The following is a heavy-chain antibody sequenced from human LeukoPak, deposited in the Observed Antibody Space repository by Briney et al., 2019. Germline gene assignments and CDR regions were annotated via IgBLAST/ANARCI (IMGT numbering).Heavy chain of an antibody. J-gene: IGHJ4*02. D-gene: IGHD2-2*01. CDR2: IIPILGIA. CDR3: ARGPAARETGTFDY. CDR1: GGTFSSYA. Sequence: SVKVSCKASGGTFSSYAISWVRQAPGQGLEWMGRIIPILGIANYAQKFQGRVTITADKSTSTAYLELSSLRSEDTAVYYCARGPAARETGTFDYWGQGTLVTVSS. V-gene: IGHV1-69*04.